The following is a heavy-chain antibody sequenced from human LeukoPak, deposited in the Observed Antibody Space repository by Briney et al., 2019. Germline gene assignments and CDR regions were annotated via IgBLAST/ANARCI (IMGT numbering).Heavy chain of an antibody. Sequence: SETLSLTCAVYGGSFSGYYWSWIRQPPGKGLEWIGEINHSGSTNYNPSLKSRVTIAVDTSKNQFSLKRDSVTAAETAVYYCARGRAKDIVVVVAARKGLYNWFDPWGQGTLVTVSS. D-gene: IGHD2-15*01. CDR2: INHSGST. CDR3: ARGRAKDIVVVVAARKGLYNWFDP. CDR1: GGSFSGYY. J-gene: IGHJ5*02. V-gene: IGHV4-34*01.